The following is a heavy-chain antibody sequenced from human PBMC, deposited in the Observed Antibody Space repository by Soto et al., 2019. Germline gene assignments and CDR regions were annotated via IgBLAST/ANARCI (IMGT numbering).Heavy chain of an antibody. Sequence: PSETLSLTCTVSGGSINGYYWSWIRQPPGKGLEWIGFISYSGSTYYNLSLKSRVTMSVDTSKNQFSLNLNFVTAADTAVYYCATMGTPATGLFYFDYWGQGTLVTVSS. CDR2: ISYSGST. CDR3: ATMGTPATGLFYFDY. D-gene: IGHD2-15*01. J-gene: IGHJ4*02. V-gene: IGHV4-30-4*01. CDR1: GGSINGYY.